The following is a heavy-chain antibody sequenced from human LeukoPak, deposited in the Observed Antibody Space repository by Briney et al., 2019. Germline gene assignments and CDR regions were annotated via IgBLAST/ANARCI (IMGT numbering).Heavy chain of an antibody. V-gene: IGHV3-7*01. J-gene: IGHJ6*02. Sequence: GGSLRLSCAASGFTFSTYWMSWVRQAPGKGPEWVANVKQDGSEKYYVDSVKGRFTLSRDNANNSLFPQMSSLRDEDTAVYYCARYHGGGWDVWGQGTTVTVSS. CDR3: ARYHGGGWDV. CDR2: VKQDGSEK. D-gene: IGHD4-23*01. CDR1: GFTFSTYW.